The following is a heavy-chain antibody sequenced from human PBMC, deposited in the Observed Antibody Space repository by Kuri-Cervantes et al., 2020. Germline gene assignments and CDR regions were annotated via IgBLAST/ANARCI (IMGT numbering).Heavy chain of an antibody. V-gene: IGHV3-7*01. Sequence: GESLKISCAASGFTFSRHRINWVRQAPGKGLEWVANINQDGSEEFYVDSVKGRFTISRDNAKNSVHLQMNSLRAEDTAVYYCAREGDVVVVPADKGGFDCWGQGTLVTVSS. CDR2: INQDGSEE. CDR1: GFTFSRHR. D-gene: IGHD2-2*01. CDR3: AREGDVVVVPADKGGFDC. J-gene: IGHJ4*02.